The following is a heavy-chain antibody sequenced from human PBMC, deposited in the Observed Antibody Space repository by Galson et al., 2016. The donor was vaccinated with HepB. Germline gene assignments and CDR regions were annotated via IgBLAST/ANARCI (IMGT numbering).Heavy chain of an antibody. Sequence: SVKVSCKASGYPFTAYYMHWVRQAPGQGLEWMGWINPNSRHTYFAQKFQGSITMTRDTSITSVYMDLSPLTSDDTAVYYCARGNKMDYGVPYYYSSIDVWGKGTTVTVSS. CDR1: GYPFTAYY. V-gene: IGHV1-2*02. CDR3: ARGNKMDYGVPYYYSSIDV. J-gene: IGHJ6*03. D-gene: IGHD4-17*01. CDR2: INPNSRHT.